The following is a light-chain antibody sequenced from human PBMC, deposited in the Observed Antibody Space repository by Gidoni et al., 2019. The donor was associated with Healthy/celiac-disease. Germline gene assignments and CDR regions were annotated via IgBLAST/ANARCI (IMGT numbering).Light chain of an antibody. CDR3: AAWDDSLNGWV. J-gene: IGLJ3*02. CDR2: YDG. Sequence: QSVLTQPPPVSEAPSLRVTITCSGSSPNIGNSAGNWYQQVPGQEPKLLIYYDGLLPSGIPDRFSGSKSGTPASLAISRLQSEDEADYYCAAWDDSLNGWVFGGGTKLTVL. V-gene: IGLV1-36*01. CDR1: SPNIGNSA.